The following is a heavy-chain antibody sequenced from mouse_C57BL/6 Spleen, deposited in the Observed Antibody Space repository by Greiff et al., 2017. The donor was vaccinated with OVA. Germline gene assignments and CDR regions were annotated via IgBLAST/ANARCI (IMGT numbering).Heavy chain of an antibody. J-gene: IGHJ3*01. D-gene: IGHD1-1*01. CDR3: ANYYGSSPFAY. CDR2: IHPNSGST. V-gene: IGHV1-64*01. CDR1: GYTFTSYW. Sequence: VQLQQPGAELVKPGASVKLSCKASGYTFTSYWMHWVKRRPGQGLEWIGMIHPNSGSTNYNEKFKSKATLTVDKSSSTAYMQISSLTSEDSAVYYCANYYGSSPFAYWGQGTLVTVSA.